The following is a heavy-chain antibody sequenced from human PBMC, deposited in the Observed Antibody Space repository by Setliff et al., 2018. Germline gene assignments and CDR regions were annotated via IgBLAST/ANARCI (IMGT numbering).Heavy chain of an antibody. CDR1: GYILNSYG. CDR2: IIPIFGTP. D-gene: IGHD2-15*01. Sequence: SVKVSCKASGYILNSYGISWVRQAPGQGLEWMGAIIPIFGTPNYAQKFQDRVTITAGVSTSTAYMELSSLRSDDTAVYYCARDGAYCSGGSCYSFDYWGQGTPVTVSS. CDR3: ARDGAYCSGGSCYSFDY. V-gene: IGHV1-69*13. J-gene: IGHJ4*02.